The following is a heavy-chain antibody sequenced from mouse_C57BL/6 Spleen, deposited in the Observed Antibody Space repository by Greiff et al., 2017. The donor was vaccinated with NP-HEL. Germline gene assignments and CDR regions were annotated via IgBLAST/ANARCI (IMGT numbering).Heavy chain of an antibody. D-gene: IGHD1-1*01. J-gene: IGHJ3*01. CDR2: INPSNGGT. V-gene: IGHV1-53*01. Sequence: QVHVKQPGTELVKPGASVKLSCKASGYTFTSYWMHWVKQRPGQGLEWIGNINPSNGGTNYNEKFKSKATLTVDKSSSTAYMQLSSLTSEDSAVYYCARRTTVVDGFAYWGQGTLVTVSA. CDR1: GYTFTSYW. CDR3: ARRTTVVDGFAY.